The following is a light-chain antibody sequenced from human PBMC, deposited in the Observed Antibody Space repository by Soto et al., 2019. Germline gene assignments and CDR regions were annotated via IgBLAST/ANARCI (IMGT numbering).Light chain of an antibody. J-gene: IGKJ1*01. CDR2: DAS. V-gene: IGKV3-11*01. CDR1: QSVGKY. Sequence: EIVLTQSPATLSLSPGERASLSCRAGQSVGKYLVWYQQKPGQAPRLLIYDASNRATGIPARFSGSGSGTDFTLTISSLEPEDVAVYYCQQRGNRPPWTFGQGTKVDIK. CDR3: QQRGNRPPWT.